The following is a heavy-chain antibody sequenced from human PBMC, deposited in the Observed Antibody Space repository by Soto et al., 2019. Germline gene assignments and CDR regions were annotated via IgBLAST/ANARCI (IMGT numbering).Heavy chain of an antibody. CDR2: ISYDGSNK. CDR1: GFTFSSYA. V-gene: IGHV3-30-3*01. J-gene: IGHJ4*02. Sequence: QVQLVESGGGVVQPGRSLRLSCAASGFTFSSYAMHWVRQAPGKGLEWVAVISYDGSNKYYADSVKGRFTISRDNSKNTMYLQMNSLRAEDTAVYYCASAPYSSSWKTFDYWGQGTLVTVSS. D-gene: IGHD6-13*01. CDR3: ASAPYSSSWKTFDY.